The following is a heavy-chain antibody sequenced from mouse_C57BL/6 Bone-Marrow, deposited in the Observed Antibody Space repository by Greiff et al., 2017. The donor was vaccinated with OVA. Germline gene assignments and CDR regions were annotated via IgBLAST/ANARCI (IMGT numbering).Heavy chain of an antibody. V-gene: IGHV7-3*01. Sequence: EVQRVESGGGLVQPGGSLSLSCAASGFTFTDYYMSWVRQPPGKALEWLGFIRNKANGYTTEYSASVKGRFTISRDNSQSILYLQMNALRAEDSATYYCARSPDGYYVYFDVWGTGTTVTVSS. D-gene: IGHD2-3*01. CDR1: GFTFTDYY. J-gene: IGHJ1*03. CDR2: IRNKANGYTT. CDR3: ARSPDGYYVYFDV.